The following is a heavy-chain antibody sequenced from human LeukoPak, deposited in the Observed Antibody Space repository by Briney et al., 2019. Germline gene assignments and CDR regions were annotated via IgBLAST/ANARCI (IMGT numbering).Heavy chain of an antibody. CDR3: ARVEMATITPDY. V-gene: IGHV4-38-2*02. CDR1: GYSISSGYY. CDR2: IYHSGST. Sequence: NPSETLSLTCTVSGYSISSGYYWGWIRQPPGKGLEWIGSIYHSGSTYYNPSLKSRVTISVDTSKNQFSLRLSSVTAADTAVYYCARVEMATITPDYWGQGTLVTVSS. D-gene: IGHD5-24*01. J-gene: IGHJ4*02.